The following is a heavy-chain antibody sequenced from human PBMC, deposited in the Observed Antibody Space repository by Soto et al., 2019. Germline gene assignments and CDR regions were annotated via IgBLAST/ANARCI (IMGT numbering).Heavy chain of an antibody. V-gene: IGHV3-30*18. D-gene: IGHD6-13*01. CDR2: IASDGKDK. Sequence: QVQLVESGGGVVQPGRSLKLSCAASGFTFSNYAIHWVRQAPGKGLEWVAVIASDGKDKRYADSVKGRFTISRDNSKNTVYLPMNSLRGEDTAVYYCAKDGAIAAADYFFDYWGQGSLVTVSS. J-gene: IGHJ4*02. CDR3: AKDGAIAAADYFFDY. CDR1: GFTFSNYA.